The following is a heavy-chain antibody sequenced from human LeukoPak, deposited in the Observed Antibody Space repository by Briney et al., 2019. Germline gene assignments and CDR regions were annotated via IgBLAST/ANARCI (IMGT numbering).Heavy chain of an antibody. Sequence: PSETLSLTRTVSGGSISSYYWSWIRQPAGKGLEWIGRVYTSGSTNYNPSLKSRVTMSVDTSKNQFSLKLSSVTAADTAVYYCARDMGLIYSSRGAFDIWGQGTMVTVSS. CDR1: GGSISSYY. V-gene: IGHV4-4*07. CDR2: VYTSGST. D-gene: IGHD6-13*01. J-gene: IGHJ3*02. CDR3: ARDMGLIYSSRGAFDI.